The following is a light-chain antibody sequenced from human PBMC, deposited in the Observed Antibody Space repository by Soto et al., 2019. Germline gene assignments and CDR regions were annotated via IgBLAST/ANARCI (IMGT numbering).Light chain of an antibody. J-gene: IGLJ1*01. CDR1: NSDVGSYNR. Sequence: SSLSRPPSVYGSRGRSVTIYCHRTNSDVGSYNRVSWYQQPPGTAPKLMISEVSNRPSGVPDRFSGSKSGNTASLTISGLQAEDKADYYCSSYTSSSTYVFGTGPKVTVL. CDR2: EVS. V-gene: IGLV2-18*02. CDR3: SSYTSSSTYV.